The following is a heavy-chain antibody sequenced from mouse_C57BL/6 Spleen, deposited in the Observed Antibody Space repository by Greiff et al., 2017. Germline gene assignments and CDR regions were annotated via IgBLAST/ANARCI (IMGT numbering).Heavy chain of an antibody. CDR2: IDPSDSST. J-gene: IGHJ3*01. Sequence: QVQLQQSGAELVRPGTSVKLSCKASGYTFTSYWMHWVKQRPGQGLEWIGVIDPSDSSTNYNQKFKGKATLTVDTSSSTAYMQLSSLTSEDSAVYYCARFYSNFPWGQGTLVTVSA. CDR1: GYTFTSYW. V-gene: IGHV1-59*01. CDR3: ARFYSNFP. D-gene: IGHD2-5*01.